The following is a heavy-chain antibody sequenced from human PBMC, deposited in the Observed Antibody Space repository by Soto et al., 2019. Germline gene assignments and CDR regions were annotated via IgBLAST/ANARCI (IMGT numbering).Heavy chain of an antibody. V-gene: IGHV6-1*01. Sequence: SQTLSLTCAISGDSVSSNSAAWNWIRQPPSRGLEWLGRTYYRSKWYNDYAVSVKSRITINPDTSKNQFSLQLNSVTPEATAVYQSATSVGMGNFDYWGQGTLVTVSS. CDR2: TYYRSKWYN. CDR1: GDSVSSNSAA. J-gene: IGHJ4*02. D-gene: IGHD7-27*01. CDR3: ATSVGMGNFDY.